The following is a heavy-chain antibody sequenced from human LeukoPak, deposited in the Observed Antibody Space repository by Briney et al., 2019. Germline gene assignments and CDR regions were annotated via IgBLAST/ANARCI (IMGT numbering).Heavy chain of an antibody. V-gene: IGHV3-21*01. D-gene: IGHD1-7*01. J-gene: IGHJ6*03. CDR1: GFTFSSYI. CDR3: ARTTYLGGTTGYMDV. Sequence: AGGPLSLSCAASGFTFSSYIMNWVRQAPAKGLEWVSSISNSSSNIYYADSVKSRFTISIDNAKNSLYLQMNSLRAEDTAVYYCARTTYLGGTTGYMDVWGKGTAVTVSS. CDR2: ISNSSSNI.